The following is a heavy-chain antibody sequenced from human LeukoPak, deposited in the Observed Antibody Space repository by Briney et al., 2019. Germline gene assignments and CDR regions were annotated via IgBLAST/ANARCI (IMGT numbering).Heavy chain of an antibody. CDR1: GFTFSSYG. CDR3: AKPLYFYDSSGPPRGIDP. D-gene: IGHD3-22*01. CDR2: ISGSGGST. Sequence: GGSLRLSCAASGFTFSSYGMSWVRQAPEKGLEWVSGISGSGGSTYYADSVKGRFTISRDNSKNTLYLQMNSLRAEDTAVYYCAKPLYFYDSSGPPRGIDPWGQGTLVTVSS. V-gene: IGHV3-23*01. J-gene: IGHJ5*02.